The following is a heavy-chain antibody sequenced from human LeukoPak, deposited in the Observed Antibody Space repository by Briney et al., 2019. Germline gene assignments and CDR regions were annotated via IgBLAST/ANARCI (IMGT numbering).Heavy chain of an antibody. Sequence: RASVKVSCKASGYTFTSYDINWVRQAPGQGLEWMGWISVYNGNTNYAQKLQGRVTMTTDTSTSTAYMELRSLRSDDTAVYYCARGANRYCSSTSCYAFDIWGQGTMVTVSS. D-gene: IGHD2-2*01. CDR1: GYTFTSYD. V-gene: IGHV1-18*01. CDR3: ARGANRYCSSTSCYAFDI. CDR2: ISVYNGNT. J-gene: IGHJ3*02.